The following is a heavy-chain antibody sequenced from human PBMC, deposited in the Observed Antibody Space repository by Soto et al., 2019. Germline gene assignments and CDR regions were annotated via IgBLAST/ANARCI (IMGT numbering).Heavy chain of an antibody. V-gene: IGHV1-69*13. CDR3: ARVNVPAAIPGPRFDP. J-gene: IGHJ5*02. D-gene: IGHD2-2*01. CDR1: GGTFSSYA. CDR2: IIPIFGTA. Sequence: GASVKVSCKASGGTFSSYAISWVRQAPGQGLEWMGGIIPIFGTANYAQKFQGRVTITADESTSTAYIELSSLRSEDTAVYYCARVNVPAAIPGPRFDPWGQGTLVTVSS.